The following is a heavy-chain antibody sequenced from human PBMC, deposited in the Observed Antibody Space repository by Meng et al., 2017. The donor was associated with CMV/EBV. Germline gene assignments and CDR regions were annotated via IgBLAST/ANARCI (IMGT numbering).Heavy chain of an antibody. V-gene: IGHV3-21*01. CDR2: ISSSSSYI. CDR1: GFTFSSYS. Sequence: PGFTFSSYSMNWVRQAPGKGLEWVSSISSSSSYIYYADSVKGRFTISRDNAKNSLYPQMNSLRAEDTAVYYCARDCRAAAGYAFDIWGQGTMVTVSS. CDR3: ARDCRAAAGYAFDI. J-gene: IGHJ3*02. D-gene: IGHD6-13*01.